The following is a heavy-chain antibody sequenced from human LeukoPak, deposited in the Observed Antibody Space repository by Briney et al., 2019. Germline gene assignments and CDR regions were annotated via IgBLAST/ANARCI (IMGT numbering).Heavy chain of an antibody. J-gene: IGHJ3*02. Sequence: GGSLRLSCAASGFTFSSYSMNWVRQAPGKGLEWVSSISSSSSYIYYADSVKGRFTISRDNAKNSLYLQMNSLRAEDTAVYYCARGFQRYFDWSMMADAFDIWGQGTMVTVSS. CDR2: ISSSSSYI. CDR3: ARGFQRYFDWSMMADAFDI. V-gene: IGHV3-21*01. CDR1: GFTFSSYS. D-gene: IGHD3-9*01.